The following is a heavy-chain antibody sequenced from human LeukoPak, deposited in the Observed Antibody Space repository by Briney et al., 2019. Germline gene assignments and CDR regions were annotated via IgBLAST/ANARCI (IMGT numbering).Heavy chain of an antibody. CDR3: AKDMRGGLPAGAFDI. CDR1: EFPFSSYP. Sequence: GGSLRLSCAASEFPFSSYPMSWVRQAPGKGLEWVSTISASGGSTYYADSVKGRFTISRDNSKKKAYLQMNSLRAEDTAVYHCAKDMRGGLPAGAFDIWGQGTMVTVSS. CDR2: ISASGGST. V-gene: IGHV3-23*01. D-gene: IGHD2-15*01. J-gene: IGHJ3*02.